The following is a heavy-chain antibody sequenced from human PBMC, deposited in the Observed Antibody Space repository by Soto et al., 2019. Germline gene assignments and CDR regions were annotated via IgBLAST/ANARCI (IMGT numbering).Heavy chain of an antibody. Sequence: QVQLQQWGAGLLKPSETLSLTCAVYGGSFSGYYWSWIRQPPGKGLECVGEINHSGSTNYNPSLKSRVTISVDTSKNQFSLNLSSVTAADTAVYYCARGNYDIWSGSRVGDWFDPWGQGPLVTVSS. D-gene: IGHD3-3*01. CDR3: ARGNYDIWSGSRVGDWFDP. V-gene: IGHV4-34*01. CDR2: INHSGST. J-gene: IGHJ5*02. CDR1: GGSFSGYY.